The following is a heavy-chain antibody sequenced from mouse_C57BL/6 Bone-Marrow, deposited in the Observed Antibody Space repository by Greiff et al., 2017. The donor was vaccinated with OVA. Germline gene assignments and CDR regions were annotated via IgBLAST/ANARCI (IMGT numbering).Heavy chain of an antibody. CDR2: INYDGSST. V-gene: IGHV5-16*01. CDR1: GFTFSDYY. CDR3: ARGGWDWYCDV. Sequence: EVHLVESEGGLVQPGSSMKLSCTASGFTFSDYYMAWVRQVPEKGLEWVANINYDGSSTYYLDSLKSRFIISRDNAKNILYLQMSSLKSEDTATYYCARGGWDWYCDVWGTGTTVTVSS. D-gene: IGHD3-3*01. J-gene: IGHJ1*03.